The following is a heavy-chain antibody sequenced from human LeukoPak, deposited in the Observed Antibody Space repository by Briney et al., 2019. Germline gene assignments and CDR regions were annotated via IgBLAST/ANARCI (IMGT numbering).Heavy chain of an antibody. CDR3: AREKRGYSYGYVDY. J-gene: IGHJ4*02. V-gene: IGHV3-23*01. Sequence: GGSLRLSCAASGFTFSSYAMSWVRQAPGKGLEWVSAISGSGGSTYYADSVKGRFTISRDNSKNTLYLQMNSLRAEDTAVYYCAREKRGYSYGYVDYWGQGTLVTVSS. CDR2: ISGSGGST. CDR1: GFTFSSYA. D-gene: IGHD5-18*01.